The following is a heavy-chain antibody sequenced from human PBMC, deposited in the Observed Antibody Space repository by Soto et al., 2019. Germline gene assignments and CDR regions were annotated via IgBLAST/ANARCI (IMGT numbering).Heavy chain of an antibody. D-gene: IGHD3-3*01. CDR1: GFSLSTSGVG. V-gene: IGHV2-5*02. J-gene: IGHJ5*02. CDR2: IYWDDDK. CDR3: AHTYYDFWSGYYAPPTTRYNCFDP. Sequence: QITLKESGPTLVKPTQTLTLTCTFSGFSLSTSGVGVGWIRQPPGKALEWLALIYWDDDKRYSPSLKSRLTIIKDNPKNQVVLTMTNMDPVDTATYYCAHTYYDFWSGYYAPPTTRYNCFDPWGQGTLVTVSS.